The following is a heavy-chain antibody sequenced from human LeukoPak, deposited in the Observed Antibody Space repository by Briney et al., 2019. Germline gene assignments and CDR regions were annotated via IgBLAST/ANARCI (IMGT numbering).Heavy chain of an antibody. D-gene: IGHD2-8*01. CDR3: ASGCTNGVCYRGYYYYYYMDV. Sequence: VASVKVSCKASGGTFSGYAISWVRQAPGQGLEWMGGIIPIFGTANYAQKFQGRVTITTDEPTSTAYMELSSLRSEDTAVYYCASGCTNGVCYRGYYYYYYMDVWGKGTTVTVSS. CDR1: GGTFSGYA. J-gene: IGHJ6*03. V-gene: IGHV1-69*05. CDR2: IIPIFGTA.